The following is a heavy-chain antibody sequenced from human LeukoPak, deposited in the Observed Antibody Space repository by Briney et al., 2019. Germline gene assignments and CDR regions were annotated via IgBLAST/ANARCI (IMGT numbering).Heavy chain of an antibody. Sequence: KSSETLSLTCTVSGGSISSYYWSWIRQPPGKGLEWIGYIYTSGSTNYNPSLKSRVTISVDTSKNQFSLKLSSVTAADTAVYYCARDVDTAIPWFDPWGQGTLVTVSS. J-gene: IGHJ5*02. CDR2: IYTSGST. CDR3: ARDVDTAIPWFDP. CDR1: GGSISSYY. D-gene: IGHD5-18*01. V-gene: IGHV4-4*09.